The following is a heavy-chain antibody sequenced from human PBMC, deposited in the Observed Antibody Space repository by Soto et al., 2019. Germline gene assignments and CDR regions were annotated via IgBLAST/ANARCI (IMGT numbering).Heavy chain of an antibody. CDR3: AREYCSNGVCYDPDY. CDR1: GYTFTTFG. J-gene: IGHJ4*02. CDR2: ISTYNGNT. V-gene: IGHV1-18*01. Sequence: QVQLVQSGAEVKKPGASVKVSCKASGYTFTTFGISWVRQAPGQGLEWMGWISTYNGNTNYAQNLQDRVTMTTDTSTTPAYMELRSLRSDDTAVYYCAREYCSNGVCYDPDYWGQGTLVTVSS. D-gene: IGHD2-8*01.